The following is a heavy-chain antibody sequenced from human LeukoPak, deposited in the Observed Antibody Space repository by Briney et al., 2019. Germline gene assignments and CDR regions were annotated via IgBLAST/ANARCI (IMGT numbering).Heavy chain of an antibody. CDR1: GFTFSSYS. V-gene: IGHV3-48*01. J-gene: IGHJ4*02. Sequence: GGSPRLSCAASGFTFSSYSMNWVRQAPGKGLEWVSYISSSSSTIYYADSVKGRFTISRDNSKNTLYLQMNSLRAEDTAVYYCAKGEKAILTGYSCFDYWGQGTLVTVSS. CDR3: AKGEKAILTGYSCFDY. CDR2: ISSSSSTI. D-gene: IGHD3-9*01.